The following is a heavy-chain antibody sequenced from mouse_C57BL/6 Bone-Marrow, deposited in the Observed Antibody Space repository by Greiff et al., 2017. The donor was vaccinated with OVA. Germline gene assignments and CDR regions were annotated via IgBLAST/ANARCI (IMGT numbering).Heavy chain of an antibody. J-gene: IGHJ2*01. CDR1: GYTFTDYY. Sequence: VQLQQSGPVLVKPGASVKMSCKASGYTFTDYYMNWVKQSHGKSLEWIGVINPYNGGTSYNQKFKGKATLTVDKSSSTAYMELNSLTSEDSAVYYCARGGTAQATNFDYWGQGTTLTVSS. V-gene: IGHV1-19*01. CDR3: ARGGTAQATNFDY. D-gene: IGHD3-2*02. CDR2: INPYNGGT.